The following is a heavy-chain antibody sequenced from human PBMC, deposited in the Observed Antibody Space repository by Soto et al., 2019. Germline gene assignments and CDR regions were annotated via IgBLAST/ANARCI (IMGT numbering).Heavy chain of an antibody. D-gene: IGHD3-22*01. V-gene: IGHV1-18*01. CDR3: ARELTAESSAYYSFAF. CDR1: GYTFTAYG. Sequence: QVQMVQSGPEVKMPGASVKVSCKTSGYTFTAYGLAWLRQAPGQRPEWMGWVSTNDDRTKYARKFQGRVTMTTDRSTNTTSMELTSLGTDDTADYYCARELTAESSAYYSFAFWGQGTLVTVSS. J-gene: IGHJ4*02. CDR2: VSTNDDRT.